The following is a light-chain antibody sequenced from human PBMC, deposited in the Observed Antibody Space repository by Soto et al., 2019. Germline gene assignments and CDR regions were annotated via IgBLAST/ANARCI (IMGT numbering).Light chain of an antibody. J-gene: IGLJ2*01. CDR3: SSFATSGTTVI. Sequence: QSVLTQPASVSGSPGQSITISCTGTNNDVGAYPYVSWYQQHPGTAPKHIIYEVTNRPSGISDRFSGSKSGNTASLTISGLQAEDESDYYCSSFATSGTTVIFGGGTKVTVL. V-gene: IGLV2-14*01. CDR1: NNDVGAYPY. CDR2: EVT.